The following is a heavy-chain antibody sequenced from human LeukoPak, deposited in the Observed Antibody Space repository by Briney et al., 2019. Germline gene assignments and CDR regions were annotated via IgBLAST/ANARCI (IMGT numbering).Heavy chain of an antibody. CDR1: GFTFSSYA. Sequence: GGSLRLSCAASGFTFSSYAMSWVCQAPGKGLEWVSAISGSGGSTYYADSVKGRFTISRDNSKNSLYLQMNSLRPEDTALYYCAKDVRNYFDYWGQGTLVTVSS. CDR3: AKDVRNYFDY. J-gene: IGHJ4*02. V-gene: IGHV3-23*01. CDR2: ISGSGGST.